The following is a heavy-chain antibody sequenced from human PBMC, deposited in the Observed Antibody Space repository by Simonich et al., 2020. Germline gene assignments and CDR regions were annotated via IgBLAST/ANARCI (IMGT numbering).Heavy chain of an antibody. Sequence: QVQLVKSGAEVKKPGASVKVFCKASGYPLTGYFTHWVRQAPRQEIEWKTWNNPDRSATNYAQKLQGRGTMPRDTPLSTAYMERSRLRSDDTAVYYCARDLRGSYYYYYYMDVWGKGTTVTVSS. CDR2: NNPDRSAT. CDR3: ARDLRGSYYYYYYMDV. CDR1: GYPLTGYF. V-gene: IGHV1-2*02. J-gene: IGHJ6*03. D-gene: IGHD1-26*01.